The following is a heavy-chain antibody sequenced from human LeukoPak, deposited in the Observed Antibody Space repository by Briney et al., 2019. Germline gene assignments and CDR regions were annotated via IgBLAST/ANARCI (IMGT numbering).Heavy chain of an antibody. V-gene: IGHV3-30-3*01. J-gene: IGHJ4*02. CDR2: ISYDGSNK. Sequence: GGSLRLSCAASGFTFSSYAMHWVRQAPGKGLEWVAVISYDGSNKYYADSVKGRFTISRDNSKNTLYLQMNSLRAEDTAVYYCARLSHFDYWGQGTLVTVSS. CDR1: GFTFSSYA. D-gene: IGHD3-16*02. CDR3: ARLSHFDY.